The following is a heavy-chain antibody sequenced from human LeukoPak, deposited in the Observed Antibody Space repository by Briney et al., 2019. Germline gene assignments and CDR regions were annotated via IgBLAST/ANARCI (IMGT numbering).Heavy chain of an antibody. CDR1: GFTFSSYG. CDR3: ARDPKPLRFLEWLSTLYFDY. J-gene: IGHJ4*02. Sequence: GGSLRLSCAASGFTFSSYGMNWVRQAPGKGLEWVSYISGSSSTIYYADSVKGRFTISRDNAKNSLYLQMNSLRAEDTAVYYCARDPKPLRFLEWLSTLYFDYWGQGTLVTVSS. CDR2: ISGSSSTI. D-gene: IGHD3-3*01. V-gene: IGHV3-48*01.